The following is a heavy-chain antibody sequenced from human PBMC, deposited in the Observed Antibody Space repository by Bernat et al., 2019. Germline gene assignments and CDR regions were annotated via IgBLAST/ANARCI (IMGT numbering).Heavy chain of an antibody. CDR3: TRDPMTTVTGYYYYYYMDV. J-gene: IGHJ6*03. D-gene: IGHD4-17*01. CDR1: GFTFGDYA. Sequence: EVQLVESGGGLVQPGRSLRLSCTASGFTFGDYAMSWVGQAPGKGREWEGFIRSKAYGGTTEYAASVKGRFTISRDDSKSIAYLQMNSLKTEDTAVYYCTRDPMTTVTGYYYYYYMDVWGKGTTVTVSS. V-gene: IGHV3-49*04. CDR2: IRSKAYGGTT.